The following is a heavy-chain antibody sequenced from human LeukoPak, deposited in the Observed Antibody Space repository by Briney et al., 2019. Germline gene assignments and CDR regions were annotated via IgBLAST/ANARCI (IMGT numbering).Heavy chain of an antibody. CDR3: ARPQLVYYYDSSGYLNY. V-gene: IGHV3-33*01. J-gene: IGHJ4*02. CDR1: GFTFSSYG. D-gene: IGHD3-22*01. CDR2: IWYDGSNK. Sequence: GGSLRLSCAASGFTFSSYGMHWVRQAPGKGLEWVAVIWYDGSNKYYADSVKGRFTISRDNSKNTLYLQMNSLRAEDTAVYYCARPQLVYYYDSSGYLNYWGQGTLVTGSS.